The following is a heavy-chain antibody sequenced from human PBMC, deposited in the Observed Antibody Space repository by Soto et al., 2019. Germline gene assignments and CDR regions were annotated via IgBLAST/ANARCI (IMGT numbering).Heavy chain of an antibody. D-gene: IGHD3-9*01. CDR1: GFTFSSYS. J-gene: IGHJ6*03. Sequence: GGSLRLSCAASGFTFSSYSMNWVRQAPGKGLEWVSYISSSSSTIYYADSVKGRFTISRDNAKNSLYLQMNSLRAEDTAVYYCARDRYDILTGHYYYYMDVWGKGTTVTVSS. CDR3: ARDRYDILTGHYYYYMDV. V-gene: IGHV3-48*01. CDR2: ISSSSSTI.